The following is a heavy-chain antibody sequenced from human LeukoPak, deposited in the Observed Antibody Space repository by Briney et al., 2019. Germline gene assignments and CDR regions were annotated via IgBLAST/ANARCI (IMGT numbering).Heavy chain of an antibody. Sequence: ASVKVSCKASGYTFSNYGIRWLRQAPGQGLAWMGWISASSGNTRYEQSFQGRLTMTTDTSTSTAYMELRSLRSDDTAVYFCARDGAVGATLQGASYYWFDPWGQGTLVTVSS. D-gene: IGHD1-26*01. CDR1: GYTFSNYG. V-gene: IGHV1-18*01. CDR2: ISASSGNT. CDR3: ARDGAVGATLQGASYYWFDP. J-gene: IGHJ5*02.